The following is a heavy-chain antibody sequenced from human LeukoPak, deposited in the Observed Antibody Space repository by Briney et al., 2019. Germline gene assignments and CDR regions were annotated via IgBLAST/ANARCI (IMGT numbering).Heavy chain of an antibody. Sequence: ASVKVSCKASGYTFTGYYMHWVRQAPGQGLEWMGWINPNSGGTNYAQKFQGRVTMTRDTSISTAYMELSRLKSDDTAVYYCARHSMTTVTSGGYWGQGTLVTVSS. CDR3: ARHSMTTVTSGGY. CDR1: GYTFTGYY. CDR2: INPNSGGT. D-gene: IGHD4-17*01. J-gene: IGHJ4*02. V-gene: IGHV1-2*02.